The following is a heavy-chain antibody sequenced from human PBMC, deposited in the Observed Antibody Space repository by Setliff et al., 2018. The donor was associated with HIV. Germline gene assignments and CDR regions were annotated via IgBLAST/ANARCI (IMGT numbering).Heavy chain of an antibody. Sequence: ETLSLTCTVSGYSISSGYYWGWIRQPPGKGLEWIANIYHSGSTYYNPSLKSRVTISLDTSKNHFSLKLSSVTAADTAVYYCARGRAEYVAVAVMGGWFDPWGQGTLVTVSS. CDR3: ARGRAEYVAVAVMGGWFDP. CDR1: GYSISSGYY. J-gene: IGHJ5*02. D-gene: IGHD6-19*01. CDR2: IYHSGST. V-gene: IGHV4-38-2*02.